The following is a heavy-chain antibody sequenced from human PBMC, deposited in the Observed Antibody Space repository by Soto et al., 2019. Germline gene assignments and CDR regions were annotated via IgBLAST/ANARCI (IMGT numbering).Heavy chain of an antibody. CDR3: ARDMRWYFDL. J-gene: IGHJ2*01. CDR2: IIPILGIA. Sequence: ASVKVSCKASGGTFSSYTISWGRQAPGQRLEWMGRIIPILGIANYAQKFQGRVTITADKSTSTAYMELSSLRSEDTAVYYCARDMRWYFDLWGRGTLVTVSS. V-gene: IGHV1-69*04. CDR1: GGTFSSYT.